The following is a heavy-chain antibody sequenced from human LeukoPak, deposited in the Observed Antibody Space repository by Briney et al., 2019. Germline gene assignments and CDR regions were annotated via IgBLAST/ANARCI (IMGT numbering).Heavy chain of an antibody. CDR1: GFTFSSYS. Sequence: GGSLRPSCTASGFTFSSYSMNWVRQAPGEGLGWVSSIISSGSYIYYADSVKGRFTISRDNAKNSLYLQMNSLRAEDTAVYYCARGLHLSPRGYSGYDTPDAFDIWGQGSMVTVSS. D-gene: IGHD5-12*01. CDR3: ARGLHLSPRGYSGYDTPDAFDI. J-gene: IGHJ3*02. CDR2: IISSGSYI. V-gene: IGHV3-21*01.